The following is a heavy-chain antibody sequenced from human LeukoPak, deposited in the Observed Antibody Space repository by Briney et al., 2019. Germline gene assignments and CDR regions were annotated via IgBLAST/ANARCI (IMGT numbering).Heavy chain of an antibody. D-gene: IGHD6-13*01. CDR1: GFTFSSYA. CDR2: ISGSGGST. V-gene: IGHV3-23*01. CDR3: AKSGGFSSSVNCDY. Sequence: GGSLRLSCAASGFTFSSYAMSWVRQAPGKGLEWVSAISGSGGSTYYADSVKGRFTISRDNSKNTLYLQMNSLRAEDTAVYYCAKSGGFSSSVNCDYWGQGTLVTVSS. J-gene: IGHJ4*02.